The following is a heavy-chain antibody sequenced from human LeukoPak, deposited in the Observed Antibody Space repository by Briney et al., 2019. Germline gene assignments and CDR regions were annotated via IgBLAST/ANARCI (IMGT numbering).Heavy chain of an antibody. V-gene: IGHV3-74*01. CDR3: ARDLDRDGSTHFDY. Sequence: GGSLRLSCAASGFTFSRFWMHWVRQAPGKGLVWVSHINTDGSTANFADSVRGRFSVSRDNAKNTLYLQMNSLRAEDTAVYYCARDLDRDGSTHFDYWGQGTLVTVSS. J-gene: IGHJ4*02. D-gene: IGHD1-1*01. CDR2: INTDGSTA. CDR1: GFTFSRFW.